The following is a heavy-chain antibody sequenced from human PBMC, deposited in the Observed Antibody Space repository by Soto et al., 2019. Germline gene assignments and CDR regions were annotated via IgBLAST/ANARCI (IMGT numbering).Heavy chain of an antibody. CDR2: IKSKTDGGTT. CDR1: GFTFSNAW. J-gene: IGHJ6*03. V-gene: IGHV3-15*01. Sequence: SGGSLRLSCAASGFTFSNAWVSWVRQAPGKGLEWVGRIKSKTDGGTTDYAAPVKGRFTISRDDSKNTLYLQMNSLKTEDTAVYYCTTVKGGYSGYGHWGDYYYYYMDVWGKGTTVTVSS. CDR3: TTVKGGYSGYGHWGDYYYYYMDV. D-gene: IGHD5-12*01.